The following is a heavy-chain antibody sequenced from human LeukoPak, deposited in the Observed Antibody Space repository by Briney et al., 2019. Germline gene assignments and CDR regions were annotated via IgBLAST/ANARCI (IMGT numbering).Heavy chain of an antibody. Sequence: GGSLRLSCAASGFTFSSYAMSWVRQAPGKGLEWVSAISGSGGSTNYADSVKGRFTISRDNSKDTLYLQMNSLRAEDTAVYYCAKGVVVPAAMVYFDYWGQGTLVTVSS. J-gene: IGHJ4*02. CDR1: GFTFSSYA. D-gene: IGHD2-2*01. CDR2: ISGSGGST. V-gene: IGHV3-23*01. CDR3: AKGVVVPAAMVYFDY.